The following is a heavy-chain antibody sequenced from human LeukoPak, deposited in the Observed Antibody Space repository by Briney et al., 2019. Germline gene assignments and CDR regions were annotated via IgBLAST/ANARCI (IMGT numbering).Heavy chain of an antibody. CDR1: GFNFCGYW. J-gene: IGHJ4*02. D-gene: IGHD4-17*01. CDR3: ARDLNYADYPSDY. Sequence: GGSLTLSCAASGFNFCGYWMRWLRQAPGKGREWGANIKHDGSNKCYVDSVKGRFTISRDNAKNSLYLQMSSLRVEDTAVYYCARDLNYADYPSDYWGRGTLVTVSS. CDR2: IKHDGSNK. V-gene: IGHV3-7*04.